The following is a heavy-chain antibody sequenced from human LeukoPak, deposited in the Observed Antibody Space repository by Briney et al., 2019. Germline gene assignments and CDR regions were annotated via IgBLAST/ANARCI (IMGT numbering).Heavy chain of an antibody. CDR2: INPSGGST. J-gene: IGHJ4*02. D-gene: IGHD2-15*01. CDR1: GYTFTSYY. CDR3: ARDRYCSGGSCYYFDY. V-gene: IGHV1-46*01. Sequence: ASVKVSCKASGYTFTSYYMHWVRQAPGQGLEWMGIINPSGGSTSYAQKFQGRVTMTRDTSTSTVYMELSSLRSEDTAVYYCARDRYCSGGSCYYFDYWGQGTLVTVSS.